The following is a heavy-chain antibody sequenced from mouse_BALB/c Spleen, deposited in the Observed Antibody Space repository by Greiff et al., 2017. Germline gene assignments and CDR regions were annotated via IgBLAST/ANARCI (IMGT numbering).Heavy chain of an antibody. V-gene: IGHV1-55*01. CDR1: GYTFTSYD. D-gene: IGHD2-1*01. CDR3: SRGGGNFPFAY. Sequence: VQLQQSGPELVKPGALVKISCKASGYTFTSYDINWVKQRPGQGLEWIGDIYPGRGITNYNEKFKSKATLTLDTSSSTAYMQLSSLTSEDSAVYYCSRGGGNFPFAYWGQGTLVTVSA. CDR2: IYPGRGIT. J-gene: IGHJ3*01.